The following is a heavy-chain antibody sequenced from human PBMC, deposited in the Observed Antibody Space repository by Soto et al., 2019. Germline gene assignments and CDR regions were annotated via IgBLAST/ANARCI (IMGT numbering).Heavy chain of an antibody. CDR1: GLTFSGSA. J-gene: IGHJ4*02. Sequence: EVQLVESGGGLVQPGGSLKLSCAASGLTFSGSAMHWVRQASGKGLGWVGRIRSKANSYATEYAASVKGRFTISRDDSKNTAYLQMNSLKTEDTALYYCTRHADRGYCSSTSCYDFDYWGQGTLVTVSS. CDR2: IRSKANSYAT. V-gene: IGHV3-73*01. D-gene: IGHD2-2*01. CDR3: TRHADRGYCSSTSCYDFDY.